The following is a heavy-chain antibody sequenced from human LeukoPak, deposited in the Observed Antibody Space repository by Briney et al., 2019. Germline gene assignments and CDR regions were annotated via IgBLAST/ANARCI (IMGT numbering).Heavy chain of an antibody. CDR3: AKDMRNIVVTPTIDY. CDR2: INEDGRTT. D-gene: IGHD2-15*01. CDR1: GFTFSSNW. V-gene: IGHV3-74*01. J-gene: IGHJ4*02. Sequence: EPGGSLRLSCAASGFTFSSNWMHWVRQAPGKGLVWVSRINEDGRTTNYADSVKGRFTISRDNAKNSLYLQMNSLRAEDTALYYCAKDMRNIVVTPTIDYWGQGTLVTVSS.